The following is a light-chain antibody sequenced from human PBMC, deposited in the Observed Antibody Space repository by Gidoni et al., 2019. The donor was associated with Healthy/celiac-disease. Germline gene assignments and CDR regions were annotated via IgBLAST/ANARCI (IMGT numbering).Light chain of an antibody. Sequence: EIGMTASPATLSVSPGERATLSCRASQSVSSNLAWYQQKPGTSPLLLIYGASTRATSIPARFSGSVSGHESTLTISSLQSEDFAVYYCQHYNNWPLTFGGGTKVEIK. CDR2: GAS. J-gene: IGKJ4*01. CDR1: QSVSSN. V-gene: IGKV3-15*01. CDR3: QHYNNWPLT.